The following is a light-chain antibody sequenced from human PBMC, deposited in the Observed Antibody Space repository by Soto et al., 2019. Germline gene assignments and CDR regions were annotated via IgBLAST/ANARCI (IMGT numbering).Light chain of an antibody. CDR2: GAS. Sequence: EIVLTQSPGTLSVSPGDRVTLSCRASQSVSDNFLAWYLQKPGQAPRLLIYGASNRAAGTPDRFDGSGSGADFTLTINSLEPEDFAVYYCQPYSISPRTFGQGTQLEIQ. CDR1: QSVSDNF. J-gene: IGKJ2*01. CDR3: QPYSISPRT. V-gene: IGKV3-20*01.